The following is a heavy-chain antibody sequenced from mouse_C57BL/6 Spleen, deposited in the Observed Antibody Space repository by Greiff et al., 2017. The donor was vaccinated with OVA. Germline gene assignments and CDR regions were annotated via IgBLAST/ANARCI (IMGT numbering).Heavy chain of an antibody. D-gene: IGHD2-1*01. CDR2: IYPSDSET. CDR3: ARRNTGYYGNYGWFAY. CDR1: GYTFTSYW. J-gene: IGHJ3*01. V-gene: IGHV1-61*01. Sequence: QVQLQQPGAELVRPGSSVKLSCKASGYTFTSYWMDWVKQRPGQGLEWIGNIYPSDSETHYNQKFKDKATLTVDKSSSTAYMQLSSLTSEDSAVYYCARRNTGYYGNYGWFAYWGQGTLVTVSA.